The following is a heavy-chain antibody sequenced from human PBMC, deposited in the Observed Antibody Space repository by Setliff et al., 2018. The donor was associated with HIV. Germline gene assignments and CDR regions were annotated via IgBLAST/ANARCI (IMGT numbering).Heavy chain of an antibody. D-gene: IGHD6-19*01. J-gene: IGHJ4*02. CDR1: GFSFSAYA. V-gene: IGHV3-23*01. CDR2: IIGSGKDT. Sequence: PGGSLRLSCEASGFSFSAYAMSWVRQAPGEALEYVSSIIGSGKDTYYADSVKGRFTISRDNSKNTLYLHMNSLRAEDTALYYCAKEWAVAGYHFDYWGQGTLVTVSS. CDR3: AKEWAVAGYHFDY.